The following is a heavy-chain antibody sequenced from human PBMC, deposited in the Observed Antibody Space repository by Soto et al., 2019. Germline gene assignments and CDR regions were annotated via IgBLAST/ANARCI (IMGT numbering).Heavy chain of an antibody. D-gene: IGHD3-3*01. CDR1: GGSISSYY. CDR2: IYYSGST. V-gene: IGHV4-59*01. Sequence: SETLSLTCTVSGGSISSYYWSWIRQPPGKGLEWIGYIYYSGSTNYNPSLKSRVTISVDTSKNQFSLKLSSVTAADTAVYYCAGTHYDFWSCYYPSLAYYYYGMDVWGQGTTVTVSS. CDR3: AGTHYDFWSCYYPSLAYYYYGMDV. J-gene: IGHJ6*02.